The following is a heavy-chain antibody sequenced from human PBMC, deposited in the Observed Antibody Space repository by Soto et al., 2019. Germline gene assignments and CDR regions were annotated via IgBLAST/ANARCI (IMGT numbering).Heavy chain of an antibody. D-gene: IGHD6-19*01. V-gene: IGHV3-23*01. CDR1: GFTFSSYA. CDR3: AKIPQWLVQGYFDY. J-gene: IGHJ4*02. Sequence: GVSLRLSCAASGFTFSSYAMSWVRQAPGKGLEWVSAISGSGGSTYYADSVKGRFTISRDNSKNTLYLQMNSLRAEDTAVYYCAKIPQWLVQGYFDYCGQGTLVTVSS. CDR2: ISGSGGST.